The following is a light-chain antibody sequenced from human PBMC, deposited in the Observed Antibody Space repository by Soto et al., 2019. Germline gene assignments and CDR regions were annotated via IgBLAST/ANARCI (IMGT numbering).Light chain of an antibody. V-gene: IGKV1-5*01. J-gene: IGKJ1*01. CDR1: QNIRSS. Sequence: EIQMTKSPSTLCAAVGESSTMTSRASQNIRSSLAWYQQKPGKAPKLLIYEASTLESGVPPRFSGSESGTAFTLTISSLLPDDFATYYYQQYKAASWTFGLGTKVDI. CDR3: QQYKAASWT. CDR2: EAS.